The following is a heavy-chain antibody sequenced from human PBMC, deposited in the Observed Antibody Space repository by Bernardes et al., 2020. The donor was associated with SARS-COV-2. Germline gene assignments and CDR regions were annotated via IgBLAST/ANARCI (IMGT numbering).Heavy chain of an antibody. CDR3: AREDSSGYFVWFDP. D-gene: IGHD3-22*01. Sequence: SETLSLTCAVSGGSISSYYWSWIRQSPGKGLEWIGYIYDSGSTDYNPSLKSRVTISVDTSKNQFSLKLSYVTAADTAVYYCAREDSSGYFVWFDPWGQGTLVTGSS. V-gene: IGHV4-59*01. J-gene: IGHJ5*02. CDR1: GGSISSYY. CDR2: IYDSGST.